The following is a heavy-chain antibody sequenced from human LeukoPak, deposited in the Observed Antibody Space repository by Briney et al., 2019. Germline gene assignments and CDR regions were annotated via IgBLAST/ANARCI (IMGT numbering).Heavy chain of an antibody. D-gene: IGHD2-2*01. CDR2: ISWNSGAI. CDR3: ARGPYCTSTSCPIAYFDL. CDR1: GFTFDDYA. V-gene: IGHV3-9*03. Sequence: GGSLRLSCAASGFTFDDYAMHWVRQPPGKGLEWISGISWNSGAIGYADSVKGRFTISRDNAKNSLYLQMNSLRAEDMALYYCARGPYCTSTSCPIAYFDLWGRGTLVIVSS. J-gene: IGHJ2*01.